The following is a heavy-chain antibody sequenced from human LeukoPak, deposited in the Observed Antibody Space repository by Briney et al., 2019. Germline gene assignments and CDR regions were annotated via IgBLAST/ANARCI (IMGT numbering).Heavy chain of an antibody. V-gene: IGHV3-48*01. CDR1: GFTFSSYS. CDR3: ARKMVRGVMSSIGY. Sequence: GGSLRLSCAASGFTFSSYSMNWVRQAPGKGLEWVSYISSSSSTIYYADSVKGRFTISRDNAKNSLYLQMNSLRAEDTAVYYCARKMVRGVMSSIGYWGQGTLVTVSS. CDR2: ISSSSSTI. D-gene: IGHD3-10*01. J-gene: IGHJ4*02.